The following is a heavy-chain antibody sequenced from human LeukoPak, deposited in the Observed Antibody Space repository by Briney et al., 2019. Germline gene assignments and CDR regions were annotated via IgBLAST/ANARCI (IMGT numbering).Heavy chain of an antibody. V-gene: IGHV1-18*01. Sequence: ASVKVSCKASGYTSTSYGISWVRQAPGQGLEWMGWISAYNGNTNYAQKLQGRVTMTTDTSTSTAYMELRSLRSDDTAVYYCARTDCSGGSCYLDYFDYWGQGTLVTVSS. CDR2: ISAYNGNT. CDR1: GYTSTSYG. D-gene: IGHD2-15*01. J-gene: IGHJ4*02. CDR3: ARTDCSGGSCYLDYFDY.